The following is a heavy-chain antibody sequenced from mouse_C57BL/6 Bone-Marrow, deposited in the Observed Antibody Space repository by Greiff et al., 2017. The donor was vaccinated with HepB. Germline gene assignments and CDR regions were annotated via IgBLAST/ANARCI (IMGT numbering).Heavy chain of an antibody. V-gene: IGHV1-69*01. J-gene: IGHJ2*01. Sequence: VQLQQPGAELVMPGASVKLSCKASGYTFTSYWMHWVKQRPGQGLEWIGEIDPSDSYTNYNQKFKGKSTLTVDKSSSTAYMQLSSLTSEDSAFYYCARSDYGSGGDYWGQGTTLTVSS. D-gene: IGHD1-1*01. CDR1: GYTFTSYW. CDR3: ARSDYGSGGDY. CDR2: IDPSDSYT.